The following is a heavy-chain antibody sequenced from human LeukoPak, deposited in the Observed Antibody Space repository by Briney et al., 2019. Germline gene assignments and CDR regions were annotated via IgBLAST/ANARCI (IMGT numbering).Heavy chain of an antibody. D-gene: IGHD3-9*01. V-gene: IGHV1-2*04. CDR2: INPNSGGT. Sequence: GASVKVSCKASGYNFAGSGISWVRQAPGQGLEWMGWINPNSGGTNYAQKFQGWVTMTRDTSISTAYMELSRLRSDDTAVYYCARAPLFYDILTGYGDAFDIWGQGTMVTVSS. J-gene: IGHJ3*02. CDR3: ARAPLFYDILTGYGDAFDI. CDR1: GYNFAGSG.